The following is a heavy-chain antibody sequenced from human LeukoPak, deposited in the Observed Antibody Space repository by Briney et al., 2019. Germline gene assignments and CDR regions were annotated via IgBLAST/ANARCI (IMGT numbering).Heavy chain of an antibody. CDR2: ISGSGGST. D-gene: IGHD2-2*02. V-gene: IGHV3-23*01. CDR1: GFTFSSYA. J-gene: IGHJ4*02. CDR3: AKDQLGYCSSTSCDTFDY. Sequence: GGSLRLSCAASGFTFSSYAMSWVRQAPGKGLGWVSAISGSGGSTYYADSVKGRFTISRDNSKNTLYLQMNSLRAEDTAVYYCAKDQLGYCSSTSCDTFDYWGQGTLVTVSS.